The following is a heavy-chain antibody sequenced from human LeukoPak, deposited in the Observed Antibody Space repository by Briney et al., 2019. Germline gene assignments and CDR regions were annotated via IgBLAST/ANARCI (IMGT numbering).Heavy chain of an antibody. D-gene: IGHD2-2*01. CDR2: IYHSGST. V-gene: IGHV4-30-2*01. J-gene: IGHJ4*02. CDR1: GGSISSGGYS. CDR3: ARDYQHF. Sequence: SETLSLTCAVSGGSISSGGYSWSWIRQPPGKGLEWIGYIYHSGSTYYNPSLKSRVTISVDRSKNQFSLKLSSVTAADTAVYYCARDYQHFWGQGTLVTVSS.